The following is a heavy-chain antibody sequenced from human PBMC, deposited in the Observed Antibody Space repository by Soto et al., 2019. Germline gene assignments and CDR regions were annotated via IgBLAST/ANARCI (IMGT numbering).Heavy chain of an antibody. D-gene: IGHD1-26*01. J-gene: IGHJ4*02. V-gene: IGHV3-15*07. CDR3: TTGGSYFWFFDY. Sequence: SVSNAWMNWVRQAPGKGLEWVGRIKSKTDGGTTDYAAPVKGRFTISRDDSKNTLYLQMNSLKTEDTAVYYCTTGGSYFWFFDYWGQGTLVTVSS. CDR2: IKSKTDGGTT. CDR1: SVSNAW.